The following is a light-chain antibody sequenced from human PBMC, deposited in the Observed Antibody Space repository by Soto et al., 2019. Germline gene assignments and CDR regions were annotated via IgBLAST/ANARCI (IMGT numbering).Light chain of an antibody. Sequence: QPVLTQSPSSSASLGASVKLTCTLRSGHSNYAIAWPQQQPEKGPRYLMKLNRDGSHSKGDVIPNRFSGSSSGAERYLTISSLQSEDEAYYYCQTWGTGIVIFGGGTKLTVL. V-gene: IGLV4-69*01. CDR1: SGHSNYA. CDR3: QTWGTGIVI. J-gene: IGLJ2*01. CDR2: LNRDGSH.